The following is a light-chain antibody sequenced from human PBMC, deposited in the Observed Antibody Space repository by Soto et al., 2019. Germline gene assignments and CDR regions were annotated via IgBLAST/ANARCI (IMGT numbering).Light chain of an antibody. V-gene: IGKV3-20*01. CDR2: ATS. J-gene: IGKJ2*01. CDR3: QEYDTAPYT. CDR1: QSVDSRY. Sequence: ETVLTQSPGTLSLSPGEGATLSCRASQSVDSRYLAWYQQRPGQAPRLLISATSTRASGIPDRFSGSGSGTDFTLTISRLEPEDFAVYYCQEYDTAPYTFGRGTTLEF.